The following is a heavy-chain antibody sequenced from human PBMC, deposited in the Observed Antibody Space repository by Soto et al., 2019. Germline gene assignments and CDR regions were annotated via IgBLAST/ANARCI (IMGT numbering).Heavy chain of an antibody. J-gene: IGHJ6*03. CDR1: GFTVSSDY. CDR3: ARVGVVAAKYYNYYMDV. Sequence: SGFTVSSDYMSWVRQAPGKGLEWVSVIYSGGSTYYADSVKGRFTISRDNSKNTLYLQMNSLRAEDTAVYYCARVGVVAAKYYNYYMDVWGKGTTVTVSS. D-gene: IGHD2-15*01. V-gene: IGHV3-66*01. CDR2: IYSGGST.